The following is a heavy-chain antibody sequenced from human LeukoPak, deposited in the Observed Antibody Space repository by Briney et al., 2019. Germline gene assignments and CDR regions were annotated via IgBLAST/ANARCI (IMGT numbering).Heavy chain of an antibody. J-gene: IGHJ6*03. Sequence: GGSLRLSCAASGFTFSNAWMSWVRQAPGKGLEWVGRIKSKTDGGTTDYAAPVKGRFTISRDDSKNTLYLQMNSLKTEDTAVYSCTTITISNYSYYMDSWGKGTRVTVPS. V-gene: IGHV3-15*01. CDR2: IKSKTDGGTT. CDR1: GFTFSNAW. D-gene: IGHD3-3*01. CDR3: TTITISNYSYYMDS.